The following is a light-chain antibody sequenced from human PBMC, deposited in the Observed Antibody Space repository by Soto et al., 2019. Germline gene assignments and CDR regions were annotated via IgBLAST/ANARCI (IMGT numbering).Light chain of an antibody. V-gene: IGKV3-11*01. CDR1: QSVSSY. CDR3: QQRGKWPHIP. J-gene: IGKJ4*01. Sequence: EIVLTQSPATLSLSPGERATLSCRASQSVSSYLAWYQQKPGQAPRLLIYGASNRATGIPARFSGSGSGTDFTLTISSLEPEDFAVYYCQQRGKWPHIPFGGGTRVEI. CDR2: GAS.